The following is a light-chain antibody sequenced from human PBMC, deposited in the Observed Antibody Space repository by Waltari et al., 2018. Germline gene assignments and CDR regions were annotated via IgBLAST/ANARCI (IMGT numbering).Light chain of an antibody. Sequence: SYELTQPPSVSVSPGQPASITCSGDKLGDKYAYGYQQKPGQSPVLVIYQDTKRPAGFPERFSGSNSGNTATLTISGTRAVDEADYFCQAWDSSAGEVFGGGTKLTVL. J-gene: IGLJ2*01. CDR3: QAWDSSAGEV. V-gene: IGLV3-1*01. CDR1: KLGDKY. CDR2: QDT.